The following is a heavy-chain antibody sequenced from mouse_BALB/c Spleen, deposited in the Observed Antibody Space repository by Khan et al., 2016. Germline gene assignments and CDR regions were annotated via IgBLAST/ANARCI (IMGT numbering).Heavy chain of an antibody. CDR2: ISYSGST. Sequence: EVQLQESGPGLVKPSQSLSLTCTVTGYSITSDYAWNWIRQFPGNKLEWMGYISYSGSTSYNPSLKSRISITRATSKNQFFLQLNSVTTEDTATYYCARGDGYPWFAYWGQGTLALSLQ. CDR1: GYSITSDYA. D-gene: IGHD2-3*01. CDR3: ARGDGYPWFAY. J-gene: IGHJ3*01. V-gene: IGHV3-2*02.